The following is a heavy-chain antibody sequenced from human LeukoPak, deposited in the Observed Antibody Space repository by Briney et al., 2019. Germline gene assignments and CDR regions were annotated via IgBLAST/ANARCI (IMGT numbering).Heavy chain of an antibody. CDR2: INSDGSST. V-gene: IGHV3-74*01. D-gene: IGHD3/OR15-3a*01. CDR3: VLDLFSSFAFDI. J-gene: IGHJ3*02. Sequence: GGSLGLSCAASGFTFSSYWMHWVRQAPGKGLLWVSRINSDGSSTYYADSVKGRFTTSRDNAKNALHLQMNSLRAEDTAVYYCVLDLFSSFAFDIWGQGTMVTVSS. CDR1: GFTFSSYW.